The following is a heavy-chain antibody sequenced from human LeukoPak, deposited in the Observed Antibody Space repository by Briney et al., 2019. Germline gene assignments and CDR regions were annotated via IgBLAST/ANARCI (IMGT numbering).Heavy chain of an antibody. CDR3: ARAPRAYCSTTGSCFQDY. V-gene: IGHV4-4*07. D-gene: IGHD2-2*01. J-gene: IGHJ4*02. Sequence: SQTLSLTCTVSGGSISSYYWSWIRQPAGKGLEWIGRIYTSGSTNYNPSLKSRVTMSVDKSKNRFSLNLTSVTAADTAVYFCARAPRAYCSTTGSCFQDYWGQGTLVTVSP. CDR2: IYTSGST. CDR1: GGSISSYY.